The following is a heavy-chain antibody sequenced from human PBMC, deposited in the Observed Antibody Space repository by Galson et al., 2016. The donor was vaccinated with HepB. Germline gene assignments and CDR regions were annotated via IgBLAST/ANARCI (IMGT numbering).Heavy chain of an antibody. CDR1: GFTFSDYS. Sequence: SLRLSCAASGFTFSDYSMNWVRQAPGKGLEGVSYSASNRRTIYYAYSARGRFTISRDNAKNSLYLQMNSLRDEDTAVYYCARDGRRGYDMDVWGQGTTVTVSS. J-gene: IGHJ6*02. V-gene: IGHV3-48*02. CDR2: SASNRRTI. CDR3: ARDGRRGYDMDV.